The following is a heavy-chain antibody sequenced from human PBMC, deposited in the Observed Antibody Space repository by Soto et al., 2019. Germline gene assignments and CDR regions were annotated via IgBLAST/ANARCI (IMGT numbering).Heavy chain of an antibody. D-gene: IGHD3-10*01. CDR2: IWYDGSNK. CDR1: GFTFSSYG. V-gene: IGHV3-33*01. J-gene: IGHJ6*02. CDR3: AREPTMVRGVITYYYGMDV. Sequence: QVQLVESGGGVVQPGRSLRLSCAASGFTFSSYGMHWVRQAPGKGLEWVAVIWYDGSNKYYADSVKGRFTISRDNSKNTLYLQMNSLRAEDTAVYYCAREPTMVRGVITYYYGMDVWGQGTTVTVSS.